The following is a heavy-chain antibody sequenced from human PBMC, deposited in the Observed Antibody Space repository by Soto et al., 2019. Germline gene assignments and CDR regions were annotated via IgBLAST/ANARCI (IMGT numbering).Heavy chain of an antibody. CDR2: INPDGGAT. Sequence: QIQWLQSGAEVKKPGASVKISCKASGYTFSFDYLSWVRRAPGQGLQWMGKINPDGGATTYAQNFQGRVSITSDASTGTVYMELSTLTSDDTAVYYCSKGRRNTFWGQGTLVYVSS. V-gene: IGHV1-46*01. J-gene: IGHJ4*02. D-gene: IGHD3-10*01. CDR1: GYTFSFDY. CDR3: SKGRRNTF.